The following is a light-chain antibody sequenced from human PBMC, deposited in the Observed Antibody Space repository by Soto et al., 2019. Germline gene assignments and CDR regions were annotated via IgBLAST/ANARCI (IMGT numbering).Light chain of an antibody. Sequence: YELTQPLSLSVALGQTATITCERNNIGRRSVHWYQQKPGQAPVLIIFRDTNRPSGIPERFSGSKSANTATLTISRAQAGDEADYYCQVWDTSIVLFGGGTKLTVL. CDR1: NIGRRS. V-gene: IGLV3-9*01. J-gene: IGLJ2*01. CDR3: QVWDTSIVL. CDR2: RDT.